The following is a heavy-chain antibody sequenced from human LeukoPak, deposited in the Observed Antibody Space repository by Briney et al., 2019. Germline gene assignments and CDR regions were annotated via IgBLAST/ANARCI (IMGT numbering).Heavy chain of an antibody. CDR2: IYHSGST. D-gene: IGHD6-13*01. J-gene: IGHJ4*02. V-gene: IGHV4-38-2*02. CDR1: GYSISSGYY. Sequence: SETLSLTCTVSGYSISSGYYWGWIRQPPGKGLEWIGSIYHSGSTYYNPSLKSRVTISVDTSKNQFSLKLSSVTAADTAVYYCARDRIAAAGTPFDYWGQGTLVTVSS. CDR3: ARDRIAAAGTPFDY.